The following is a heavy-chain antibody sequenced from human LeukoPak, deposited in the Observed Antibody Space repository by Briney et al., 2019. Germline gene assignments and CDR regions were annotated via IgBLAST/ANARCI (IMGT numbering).Heavy chain of an antibody. V-gene: IGHV3-30*03. D-gene: IGHD3-22*01. CDR3: ARDYYDSSGYYPWGY. CDR2: ISYDGSNK. J-gene: IGHJ4*02. Sequence: GGSLRLSCAASGFTFSSYWMSWVRQAPGKGLEWVAVISYDGSNKYYADSVKGRFTISRDNSKNTLYLQMNSLRAEDTAVYYCARDYYDSSGYYPWGYWGQGTLVTVSS. CDR1: GFTFSSYW.